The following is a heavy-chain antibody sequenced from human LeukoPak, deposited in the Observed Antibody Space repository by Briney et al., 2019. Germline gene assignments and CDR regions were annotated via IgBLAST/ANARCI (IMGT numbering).Heavy chain of an antibody. V-gene: IGHV4-59*12. CDR3: ARFEKFYDSGAHYLDY. CDR1: GGSISNYY. CDR2: IYYSGNT. Sequence: SETLSLTCTVDGGSISNYYWSWIRQPPGKGPEWIGYIYYSGNTNYNPSLKSRVTMSVDTSKNQFSLKLNSVTAADTAVYYCARFEKFYDSGAHYLDYWGQGALVTVSS. D-gene: IGHD3-22*01. J-gene: IGHJ4*02.